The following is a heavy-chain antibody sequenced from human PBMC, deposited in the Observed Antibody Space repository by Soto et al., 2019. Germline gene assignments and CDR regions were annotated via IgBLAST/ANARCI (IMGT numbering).Heavy chain of an antibody. CDR3: ARGGTAGYDFWSDPRGDWLAS. CDR1: GYTFSDYD. CDR2: LSPATGETKT. J-gene: IGHJ5*01. D-gene: IGHD3-3*01. V-gene: IGHV1-8*01. Sequence: QVQMLQSGAEVRRPGTSVKVSCKASGYTFSDYDVSWVRQAAGQGLEWMGWLSPATGETKTSYLPRFRDRVSMTWDTSLRTAYLEVWALTSDDTAVYYCARGGTAGYDFWSDPRGDWLASWGQGTLVTVSS.